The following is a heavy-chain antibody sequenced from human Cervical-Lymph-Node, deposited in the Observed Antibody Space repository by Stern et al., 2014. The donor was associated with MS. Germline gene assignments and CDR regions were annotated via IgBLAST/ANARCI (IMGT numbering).Heavy chain of an antibody. V-gene: IGHV3-30*18. D-gene: IGHD3-16*01. CDR1: GFTFSNSV. J-gene: IGHJ6*02. CDR2: VSYEGGNE. Sequence: VQLVESGGGVVQPGRSLRLSCAATGFTFSNSVINWVRQAPGKGLEWVEVVSYEGGNEYYADPVKGRFTISRDNSKNTLFLQMNSLTVADTAVYYCAKEGGALVKNYVWDVWGQGTTVTVS. CDR3: AKEGGALVKNYVWDV.